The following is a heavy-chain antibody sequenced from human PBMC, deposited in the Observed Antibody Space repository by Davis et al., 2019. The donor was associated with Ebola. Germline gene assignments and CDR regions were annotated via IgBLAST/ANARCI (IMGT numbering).Heavy chain of an antibody. CDR1: GYSISSGYF. D-gene: IGHD6-13*01. J-gene: IGHJ5*02. V-gene: IGHV4-38-2*02. CDR3: ATVTYGSGWFTSGGDWFDP. Sequence: SETLSLTCTVSGYSISSGYFWGWVRQPAGKGLEWIGRVYSSGSTKYNPSLKSRVTMSADTSKNQIFLRLTSVTAADTAMYYCATVTYGSGWFTSGGDWFDPWGQGTLVTVSS. CDR2: VYSSGST.